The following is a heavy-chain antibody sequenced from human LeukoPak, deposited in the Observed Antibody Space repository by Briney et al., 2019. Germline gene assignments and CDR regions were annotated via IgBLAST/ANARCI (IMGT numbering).Heavy chain of an antibody. J-gene: IGHJ2*01. CDR2: IIPIFGTA. Sequence: SVKVSCKASGGTFSSYAISWVRQAPGQGLEWMGRIIPIFGTANYAQKFQGRVTITTDESTSTAYMELSSLRSEDTAVYYCAPTWGGGSRYFDLWGCGTLVTVSS. V-gene: IGHV1-69*05. D-gene: IGHD2-15*01. CDR3: APTWGGGSRYFDL. CDR1: GGTFSSYA.